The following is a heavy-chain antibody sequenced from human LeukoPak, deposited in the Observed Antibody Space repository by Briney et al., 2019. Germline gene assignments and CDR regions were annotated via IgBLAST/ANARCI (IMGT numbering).Heavy chain of an antibody. J-gene: IGHJ6*03. Sequence: SETLSLTCTVSGGSLSSYYWSWIRQPPGKGLEWIGYIYYSGSTNYHPSLKSRVTISVDTSKNQFSLKLSSVTAADTAVYYCARVASTGYYYYYMDVWGKGTTVTVSS. CDR1: GGSLSSYY. CDR2: IYYSGST. D-gene: IGHD3-3*02. V-gene: IGHV4-59*01. CDR3: ARVASTGYYYYYMDV.